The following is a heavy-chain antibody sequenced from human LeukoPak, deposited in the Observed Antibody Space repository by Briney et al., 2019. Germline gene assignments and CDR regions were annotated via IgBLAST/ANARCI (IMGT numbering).Heavy chain of an antibody. CDR2: IHYSGST. CDR3: ANFGGSFAFLDY. Sequence: PSETLSLTCTVSGGSISTYYWSWIRQPPGKGLEWIAYIHYSGSTNYNPSLKSRVTISVDTSKKHLSLKLSSVTAADTAVYYCANFGGSFAFLDYWGQGTLVTVSS. V-gene: IGHV4-59*01. D-gene: IGHD1-26*01. CDR1: GGSISTYY. J-gene: IGHJ4*02.